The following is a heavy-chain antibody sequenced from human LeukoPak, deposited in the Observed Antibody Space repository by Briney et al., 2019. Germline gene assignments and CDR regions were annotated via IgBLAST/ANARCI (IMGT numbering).Heavy chain of an antibody. Sequence: PSETLSLTCTVSGDSISNYYWTWIRQPPGKGLEWIGYIYYSGDTNYNPSLKSRVTISLDTSKNQFSLKLTSVTAADTAMYYCARRKAKTPNYFDYWGQGALATVSS. CDR3: ARRKAKTPNYFDY. CDR1: GDSISNYY. CDR2: IYYSGDT. J-gene: IGHJ4*02. V-gene: IGHV4-59*08.